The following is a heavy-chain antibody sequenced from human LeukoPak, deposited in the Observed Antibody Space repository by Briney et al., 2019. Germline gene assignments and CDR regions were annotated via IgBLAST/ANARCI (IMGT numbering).Heavy chain of an antibody. CDR3: ARDSGYCSSTNCPHYYYYGMDV. CDR2: IYYSGST. Sequence: SETLSLTCSVSGGSISSYYWSWIRQPPGKGLEWIGYIYYSGSTNYNPSLKSRVTISVDTSKNQFSLKLSSVTAADTAVYYCARDSGYCSSTNCPHYYYYGMDVWGQGTTVTVSS. V-gene: IGHV4-59*01. CDR1: GGSISSYY. D-gene: IGHD2-2*03. J-gene: IGHJ6*02.